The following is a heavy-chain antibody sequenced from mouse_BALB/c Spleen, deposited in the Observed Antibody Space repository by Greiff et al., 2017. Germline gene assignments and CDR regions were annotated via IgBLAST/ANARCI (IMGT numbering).Heavy chain of an antibody. CDR1: GFDFSRYW. CDR2: INPDSSTI. CDR3: ARPGSGYVWFAY. D-gene: IGHD3-1*01. J-gene: IGHJ3*01. V-gene: IGHV4-1*02. Sequence: EVKLQESGGGLVQPGGSLKLSCAASGFDFSRYWMSWVRQAPGKGLEWIGEINPDSSTINYTPSLKDKFIISRDNAKNTLYLQMSKVRSEDTALYYCARPGSGYVWFAYWGQGTLVTVSA.